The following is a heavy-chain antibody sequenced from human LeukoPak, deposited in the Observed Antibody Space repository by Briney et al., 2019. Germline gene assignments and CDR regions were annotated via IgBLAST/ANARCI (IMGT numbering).Heavy chain of an antibody. CDR2: IYYSGST. CDR1: GGSIDSYY. Sequence: PSETLSLTCTVSGGSIDSYYWSWIRQPPGKGLEWIGYIYYSGSTNYNPSLKSRVTISVDTSKNQFSLKLSSVTAADTAVYYCASFAMVRGPAFDIWGQGTMVTVSS. V-gene: IGHV4-59*08. J-gene: IGHJ3*02. D-gene: IGHD3-10*01. CDR3: ASFAMVRGPAFDI.